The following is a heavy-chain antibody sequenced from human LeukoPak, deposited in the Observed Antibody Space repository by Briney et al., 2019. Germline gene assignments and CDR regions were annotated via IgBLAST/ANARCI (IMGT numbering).Heavy chain of an antibody. CDR1: GFTFDDYA. CDR2: ISWNSGSI. V-gene: IGHV3-9*01. Sequence: PGRSLRLSCAASGFTFDDYAMHWVRQAPGKGLEWVSGISWNSGSIGYADSVKGRFTISRDNAKNSLYLQMNSLRAEDTAFYYCAKARDYDSSGQIDYWGQGTLVTVSS. D-gene: IGHD3-22*01. J-gene: IGHJ4*02. CDR3: AKARDYDSSGQIDY.